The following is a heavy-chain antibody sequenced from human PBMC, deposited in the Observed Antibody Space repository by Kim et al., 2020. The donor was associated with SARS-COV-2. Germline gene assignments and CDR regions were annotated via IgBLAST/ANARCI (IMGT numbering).Heavy chain of an antibody. V-gene: IGHV4-31*02. CDR3: ARVGGIAAAGGLDY. D-gene: IGHD6-13*01. J-gene: IGHJ4*02. Sequence: NPSLKSRVTISVDTSKNQFSLKLSAGTAADTAVYYCARVGGIAAAGGLDYWGQGTLVTVSS.